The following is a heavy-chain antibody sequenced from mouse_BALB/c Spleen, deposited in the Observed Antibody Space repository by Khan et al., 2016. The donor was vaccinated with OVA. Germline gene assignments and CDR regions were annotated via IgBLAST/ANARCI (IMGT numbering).Heavy chain of an antibody. D-gene: IGHD2-3*01. J-gene: IGHJ4*01. Sequence: EVELVESGGGLVKPGGSLKLSCAASGFTFSSYAMSWVRQTPEKRLEWVATISSGGSYTYYPDSVKGRFPISRDNAKNTLYLQMSSLRSEDTAMYYCASSDGYYGRGAMDYWGQGTSVTVSS. CDR1: GFTFSSYA. CDR2: ISSGGSYT. CDR3: ASSDGYYGRGAMDY. V-gene: IGHV5-9-3*01.